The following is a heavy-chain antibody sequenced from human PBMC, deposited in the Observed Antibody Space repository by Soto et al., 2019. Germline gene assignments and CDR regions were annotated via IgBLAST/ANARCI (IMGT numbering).Heavy chain of an antibody. J-gene: IGHJ4*02. Sequence: PSETLSLTCTVSGGSISSGGYYWSWIRQHPGKGLEWIGYIYYSGSTYCNPSLKSRVTISVDTSKNQFSLKLSSVTAADTAVYYCARGSEGYYYDSSGYQYFDYWGQGTLVTVSS. CDR2: IYYSGST. D-gene: IGHD3-22*01. CDR1: GGSISSGGYY. V-gene: IGHV4-31*03. CDR3: ARGSEGYYYDSSGYQYFDY.